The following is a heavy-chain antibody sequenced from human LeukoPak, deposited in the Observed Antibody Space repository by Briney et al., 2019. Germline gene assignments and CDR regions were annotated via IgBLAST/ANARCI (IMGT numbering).Heavy chain of an antibody. CDR1: GFTFDDYA. Sequence: GRSLRLSCAASGFTFDDYAMHWVRQAPGQGLEWVSGISWNSGSIGYADSVKGRFTISRDNAKNSLYLQMNSLRAEDTALYHCARGSVVPAAIPANWNSALFDYWGQGTLVTVSS. J-gene: IGHJ4*02. CDR3: ARGSVVPAAIPANWNSALFDY. V-gene: IGHV3-9*01. CDR2: ISWNSGSI. D-gene: IGHD2-2*02.